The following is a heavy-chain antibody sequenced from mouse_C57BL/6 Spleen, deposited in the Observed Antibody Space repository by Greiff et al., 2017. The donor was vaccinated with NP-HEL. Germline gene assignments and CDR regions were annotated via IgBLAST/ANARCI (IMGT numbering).Heavy chain of an antibody. Sequence: EVQLQQSGPELVKPGASVKISCKASGYTFTDYYMNWVKQSHGKSLEWIGDINPNNGGTSYNQKFKGKATLTVDKSSSTAYMELRSLTSEDSAVYYCARSGTVHFDYWGQGTTLTVSS. V-gene: IGHV1-26*01. CDR2: INPNNGGT. CDR1: GYTFTDYY. D-gene: IGHD4-1*01. J-gene: IGHJ2*01. CDR3: ARSGTVHFDY.